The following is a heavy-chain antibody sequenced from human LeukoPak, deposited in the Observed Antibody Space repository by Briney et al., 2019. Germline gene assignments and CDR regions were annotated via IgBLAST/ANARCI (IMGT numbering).Heavy chain of an antibody. CDR3: ARPFLRFSSGWHFDY. V-gene: IGHV4-34*01. J-gene: IGHJ4*02. Sequence: SETLSLTYAVYGGTFGGYYGSWIRQPPGKGLEGIGEINHSGNTNYNPSLKSRVTISIDTSKNQFSLKLSSVTAADTAIYYCARPFLRFSSGWHFDYWGQGILVTVSS. D-gene: IGHD6-19*01. CDR1: GGTFGGYY. CDR2: INHSGNT.